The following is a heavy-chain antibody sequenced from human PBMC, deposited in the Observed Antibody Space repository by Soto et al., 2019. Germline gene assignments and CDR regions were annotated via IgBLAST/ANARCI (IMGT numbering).Heavy chain of an antibody. V-gene: IGHV2-5*02. CDR3: ATTMQGGYSGYDFNY. D-gene: IGHD5-12*01. J-gene: IGHJ4*02. CDR1: GFSLSTSGVG. CDR2: IYWDDDK. Sequence: SGPTLVKPTQTLTLTCTFSGFSLSTSGVGVGWIRQPPGKALEWLALIYWDDDKRYSPSLKSRLTITKDTSKNQVVLTMTNMDPVDTATYYCATTMQGGYSGYDFNYWGQGTLVTVSS.